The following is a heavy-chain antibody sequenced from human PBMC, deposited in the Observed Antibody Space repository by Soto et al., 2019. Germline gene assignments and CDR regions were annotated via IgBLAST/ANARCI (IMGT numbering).Heavy chain of an antibody. CDR2: ISSSSSYI. CDR1: GFTFSSYS. CDR3: ALTSWYCGGDCSIDY. D-gene: IGHD2-21*02. J-gene: IGHJ4*02. Sequence: PGGSLRLSCAASGFTFSSYSMNWVRQAPGKGLEWVSSISSSSSYIYYADSVKGRFTISRDNAKNSLYLQMNSPRAEDTAVYYCALTSWYCGGDCSIDYWGQGTLVTVSS. V-gene: IGHV3-21*01.